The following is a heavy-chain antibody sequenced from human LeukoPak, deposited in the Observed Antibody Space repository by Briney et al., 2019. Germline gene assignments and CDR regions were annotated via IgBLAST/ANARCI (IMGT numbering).Heavy chain of an antibody. V-gene: IGHV3-9*01. CDR1: GFTFDDYA. Sequence: GGSLRLSCAASGFTFDDYAMHWVRQAPGKGLEWVSGISWNSGSIGYADSVKGRFTISRDNAKNSLYLQMNSLRAEDTALYYCAKDAAGTSTFDIWGQGTMVTVSS. J-gene: IGHJ3*02. CDR2: ISWNSGSI. D-gene: IGHD1-1*01. CDR3: AKDAAGTSTFDI.